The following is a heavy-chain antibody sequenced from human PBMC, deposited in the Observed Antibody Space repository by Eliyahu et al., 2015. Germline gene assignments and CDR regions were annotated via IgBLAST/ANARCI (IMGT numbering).Heavy chain of an antibody. CDR3: ARGLTKRITIFGVVIILGDAFDY. V-gene: IGHV1-8*01. D-gene: IGHD3-3*01. J-gene: IGHJ4*02. CDR1: GYTFTSYD. Sequence: QVQLVQSGAEVKKPGASVKVSCKASGYTFTSYDINWVRQATGQGLEWMGWMNPNSGNTGYAQKFQGRVTMTRNTSISTAYMELSSLRSEDTAVYYCARGLTKRITIFGVVIILGDAFDYWGQGTLVTVSS. CDR2: MNPNSGNT.